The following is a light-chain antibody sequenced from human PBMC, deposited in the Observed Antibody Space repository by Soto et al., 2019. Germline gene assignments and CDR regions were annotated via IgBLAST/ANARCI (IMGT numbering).Light chain of an antibody. CDR2: GNS. V-gene: IGLV1-40*01. CDR3: QSYDGSLSGSV. Sequence: QSVLTQPPSVSGAPGQRVTISCTGSRSNIGAGYDVQWYQQLPGTAPKLLIYGNSNRPSGVPDRFSGSQSGASASLAITGRQADDEADYYCQSYDGSLSGSVFGTGTKVTVL. CDR1: RSNIGAGYD. J-gene: IGLJ1*01.